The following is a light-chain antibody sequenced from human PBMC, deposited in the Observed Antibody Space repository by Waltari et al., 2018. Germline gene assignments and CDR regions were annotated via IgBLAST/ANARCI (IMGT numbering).Light chain of an antibody. J-gene: IGKJ1*01. CDR2: NTY. CDR1: PSVARA. CDR3: QNYVRLPAT. Sequence: CRASPSVARALAWYQKKPGQPPRLLIYNTYTRATGVPDRFSGGGSGTDFSLTISRLEPEDFAVYYCQNYVRLPATFGQGTKVEIK. V-gene: IGKV3-20*01.